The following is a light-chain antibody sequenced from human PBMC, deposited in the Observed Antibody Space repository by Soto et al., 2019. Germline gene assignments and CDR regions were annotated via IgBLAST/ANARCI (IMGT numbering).Light chain of an antibody. CDR1: SSDVGGNNF. CDR3: TSFAGSSVV. CDR2: EVN. J-gene: IGLJ2*01. Sequence: QSVLTQPPSASGSPGQSVTISCTGTSSDVGGNNFVSWYQQHPGKAPKALIYEVNKRPSGVPDRSSGSKSGNTASLTVSGLQAEDEADYYCTSFAGSSVVFGGGTKLTVL. V-gene: IGLV2-8*01.